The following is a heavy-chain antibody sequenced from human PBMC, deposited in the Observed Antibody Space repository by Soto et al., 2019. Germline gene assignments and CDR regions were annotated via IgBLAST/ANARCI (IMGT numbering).Heavy chain of an antibody. CDR1: GGTFSSYA. J-gene: IGHJ4*02. CDR3: ARGRNSGSYPL. CDR2: ISANNGNT. D-gene: IGHD3-10*01. V-gene: IGHV1-18*01. Sequence: ASVKVSCKASGGTFSSYAISWVRQAPGQGLEWMGWISANNGNTNYAQKLQGRVTMTTDTSTSTAYMELRSLRSDDTAVYYCARGRNSGSYPLWGQGTLVTVSS.